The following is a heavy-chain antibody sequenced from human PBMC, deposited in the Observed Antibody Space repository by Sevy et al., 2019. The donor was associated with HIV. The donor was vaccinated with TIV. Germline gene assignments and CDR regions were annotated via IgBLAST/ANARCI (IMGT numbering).Heavy chain of an antibody. CDR2: ISDSGGAT. V-gene: IGHV3-23*01. J-gene: IGHJ4*02. D-gene: IGHD4-4*01. Sequence: GGSLRLSCAASGFTFSTYAMGWVRQAPGKGLERVSSISDSGGATKYADSVNGRFIISRDNSNNTLYLQMNSLRVEDTAVYYCAKDAIMTTVISSFDSWGQGTLVTVSS. CDR3: AKDAIMTTVISSFDS. CDR1: GFTFSTYA.